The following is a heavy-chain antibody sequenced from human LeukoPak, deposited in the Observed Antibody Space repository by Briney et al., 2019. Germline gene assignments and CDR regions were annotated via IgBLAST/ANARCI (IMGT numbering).Heavy chain of an antibody. CDR3: ARNRVATIYGNFDY. D-gene: IGHD5-12*01. Sequence: SETLSLTCAVYGGSFSGFYWSWIRQPPGRGLEWIGEITHSGSTNYNPSLKSRVTISVATSKNQFSLKLSSVTAADTAVYYCARNRVATIYGNFDYWGQGTLVTVSS. CDR2: ITHSGST. V-gene: IGHV4-34*01. J-gene: IGHJ4*02. CDR1: GGSFSGFY.